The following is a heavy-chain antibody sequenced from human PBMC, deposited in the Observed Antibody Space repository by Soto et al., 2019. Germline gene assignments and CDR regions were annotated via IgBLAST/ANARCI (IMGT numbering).Heavy chain of an antibody. D-gene: IGHD6-19*01. CDR3: AKEVYSSGWYGGWFDP. CDR1: GFTFSSYA. V-gene: IGHV3-23*01. CDR2: ISDSGGST. J-gene: IGHJ5*02. Sequence: EVQLLESGGGLVQPGGSLRLSCAASGFTFSSYAMSWVRQAPGKGLEWVSAISDSGGSTYYADSVKGRFTISRDNSKNTLYLQMNSLRAEDPAVYYCAKEVYSSGWYGGWFDPWGQGTLVTVSS.